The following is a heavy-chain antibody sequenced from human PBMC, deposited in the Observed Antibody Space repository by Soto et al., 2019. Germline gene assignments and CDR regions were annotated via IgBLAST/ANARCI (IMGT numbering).Heavy chain of an antibody. D-gene: IGHD5-12*01. CDR3: ARGQEGVVATH. CDR2: IKGDGST. CDR1: GGSLSHYY. Sequence: QVQLQQWGAGLLKPSETLSLNCAVNGGSLSHYYWSWLRQPPGKGLEWIGEIKGDGSTNYSPSLKSRATISSDTSNNQFSLRLYAVTAADTGVYYCARGQEGVVATHWDQGTLVTVSS. V-gene: IGHV4-34*01. J-gene: IGHJ4*02.